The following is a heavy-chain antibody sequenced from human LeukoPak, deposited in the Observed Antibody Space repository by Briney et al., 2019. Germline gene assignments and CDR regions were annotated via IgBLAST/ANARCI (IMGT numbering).Heavy chain of an antibody. Sequence: PGGSLRLSCAASGFIFSSYWMHWVRQAPGKGLLWVSRINSDGSSTSYADSVKGRFTISRDNAKNTLYLQMSSLRAEDTAVYYCARASRVRRWPHMLRRRGSWFDPWGQGTLVTVSS. D-gene: IGHD3-16*01. CDR3: ARASRVRRWPHMLRRRGSWFDP. J-gene: IGHJ5*02. CDR1: GFIFSSYW. CDR2: INSDGSST. V-gene: IGHV3-74*01.